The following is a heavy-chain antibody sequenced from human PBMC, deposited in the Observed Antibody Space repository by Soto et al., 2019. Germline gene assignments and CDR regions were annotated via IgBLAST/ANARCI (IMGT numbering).Heavy chain of an antibody. Sequence: QLQLQESGPGLVKPSETLSLTCTVSGGSISSSSYYWGWIRQPPGKGLEWIGSIYYSGSTYYNPSLKSRVTISVDTSKNQFSLKLSSVTAADTAVYYCARVVRLNRRTTVVTFPPNDAFDIWGQGTMVTVSS. CDR3: ARVVRLNRRTTVVTFPPNDAFDI. V-gene: IGHV4-39*01. CDR2: IYYSGST. CDR1: GGSISSSSYY. D-gene: IGHD4-17*01. J-gene: IGHJ3*02.